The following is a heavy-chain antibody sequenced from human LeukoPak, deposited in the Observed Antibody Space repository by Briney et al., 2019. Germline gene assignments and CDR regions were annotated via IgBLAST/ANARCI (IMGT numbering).Heavy chain of an antibody. D-gene: IGHD3-3*01. Sequence: GRSLRLSCAASGFTFSSYGMHWVRQAPGKGLEWVAVIWYDGSNKYYVDSVKGRFTIFRDNSKNTLYLQMNSLRAEDTAVYYCARAPYDLPRYGMDVWGQGTTVTVSS. CDR1: GFTFSSYG. CDR3: ARAPYDLPRYGMDV. CDR2: IWYDGSNK. J-gene: IGHJ6*02. V-gene: IGHV3-33*01.